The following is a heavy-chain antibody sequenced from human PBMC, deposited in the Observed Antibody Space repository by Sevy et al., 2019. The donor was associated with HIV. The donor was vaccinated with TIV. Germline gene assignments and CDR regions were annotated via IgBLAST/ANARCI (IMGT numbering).Heavy chain of an antibody. J-gene: IGHJ5*02. Sequence: LLQLPETLSLTCAVSGGSIRSVNWWHWVRQPPGKGLEWIGEIYHTGSTNYNPSLKSRVTIPVDNSKNQFSLNLRSVTAADTAVYYCARGGETPRGFDPWGQGSLVTVSS. CDR2: IYHTGST. V-gene: IGHV4-4*03. CDR3: ARGGETPRGFDP. CDR1: GGSIRSVNW. D-gene: IGHD3-16*01.